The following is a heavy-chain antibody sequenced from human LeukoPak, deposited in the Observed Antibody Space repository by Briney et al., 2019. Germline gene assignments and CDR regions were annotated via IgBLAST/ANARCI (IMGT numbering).Heavy chain of an antibody. D-gene: IGHD1-26*01. J-gene: IGHJ3*02. Sequence: PGGSLRLSCAASGFTFSSYAMSWVRQAPGKGLEWVSSISSSTSYIYYADSVKGRFTISRDNAKNSLYLQMNSLRAEDTAVYYCARDSGSYHHAFDIWGQGTMVTVSS. CDR1: GFTFSSYA. CDR2: ISSSTSYI. CDR3: ARDSGSYHHAFDI. V-gene: IGHV3-21*01.